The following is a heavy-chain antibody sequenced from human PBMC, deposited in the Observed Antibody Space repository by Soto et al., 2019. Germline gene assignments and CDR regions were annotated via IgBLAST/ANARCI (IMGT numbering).Heavy chain of an antibody. CDR2: IYDSGST. V-gene: IGHV4-30-2*01. Sequence: QLQLQESGSGLVRPSQTLSLTCAVSGDSISRGGYSWTWIRQPPGKALEWIGNIYDSGSTSYNPSLTSRVTISVDTSKNQFSLKLTSVTAADTAVYFCARGSSYYYDYGMDVWGQGTTVTVSS. CDR3: ARGSSYYYDYGMDV. J-gene: IGHJ6*02. CDR1: GDSISRGGYS. D-gene: IGHD5-18*01.